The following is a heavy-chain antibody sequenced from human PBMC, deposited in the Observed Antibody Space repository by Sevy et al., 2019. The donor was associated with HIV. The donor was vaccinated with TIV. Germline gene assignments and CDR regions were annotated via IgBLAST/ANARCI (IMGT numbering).Heavy chain of an antibody. J-gene: IGHJ6*02. CDR1: GGTFSFYG. D-gene: IGHD3-9*01. V-gene: IGHV1-69*13. CDR3: ARGGPDDILTHYGMDV. Sequence: ASVKVSCKASGGTFSFYGISWVRQAPGQGLEWMAGIIPIIGTTKYAQKFRGRVTITADESTSTVYMELSSLRSEDTAVYYCARGGPDDILTHYGMDVWGQGTTVTVSS. CDR2: IIPIIGTT.